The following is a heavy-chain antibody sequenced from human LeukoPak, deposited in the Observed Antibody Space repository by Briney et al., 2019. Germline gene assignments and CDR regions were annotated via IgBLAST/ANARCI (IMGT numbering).Heavy chain of an antibody. V-gene: IGHV1-2*02. Sequence: ASVKVSCKASGYTFTGYYMHWVRQAPGQGLEWMGWINPNSGGTNYAQKFQGRVTMTRDTSISTAYMELSRLRSDDTAVYYCARDPTSIRGVPPRPDWFDPWGQGTLVTVSS. CDR3: ARDPTSIRGVPPRPDWFDP. CDR2: INPNSGGT. J-gene: IGHJ5*02. CDR1: GYTFTGYY. D-gene: IGHD3-10*01.